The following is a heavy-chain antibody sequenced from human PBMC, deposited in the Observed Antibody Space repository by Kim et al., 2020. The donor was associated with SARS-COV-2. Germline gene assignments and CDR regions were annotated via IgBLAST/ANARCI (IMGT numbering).Heavy chain of an antibody. V-gene: IGHV3-21*01. CDR3: ARGGYCSRTSCYFYYYALYV. Sequence: GGSLRLSCAASGFGFDTHSMNWVRQAPGKGLEWVSSIGGTSNYISYADSVKGRFTISRDNAKNSLFLQMTSLRAEDTAVYYCARGGYCSRTSCYFYYYALYVWGQGTTVTVSS. CDR2: IGGTSNYI. D-gene: IGHD2-2*01. CDR1: GFGFDTHS. J-gene: IGHJ6*02.